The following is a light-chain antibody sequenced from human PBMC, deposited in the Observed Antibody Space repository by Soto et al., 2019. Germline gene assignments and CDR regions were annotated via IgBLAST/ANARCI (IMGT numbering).Light chain of an antibody. CDR3: SSYTGSGTDV. Sequence: QSVLTQPASVSGSPGQSITIFCTGTSSDVGGYNFVSWYQQYPGKAPKLMIFDVSNRPSGISDRFSGSKSGDTASLTISGLQAEDEADYYCSSYTGSGTDVFGTGTKVTVL. V-gene: IGLV2-14*01. CDR1: SSDVGGYNF. CDR2: DVS. J-gene: IGLJ1*01.